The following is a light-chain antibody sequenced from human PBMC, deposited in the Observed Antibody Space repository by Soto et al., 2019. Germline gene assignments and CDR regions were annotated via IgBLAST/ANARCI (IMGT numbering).Light chain of an antibody. V-gene: IGLV2-23*02. CDR2: EVS. CDR1: SSDVGSYNL. J-gene: IGLJ2*01. CDR3: CSYAGSSPVV. Sequence: QSVLTQPASVSGSPGQSITISCTGTSSDVGSYNLVSWYQQHPGKAPKLMIYEVSTRPSGVSNRFSGSKSGNTASLTISGLQAEDEADYYCCSYAGSSPVVFGGGTKLTVL.